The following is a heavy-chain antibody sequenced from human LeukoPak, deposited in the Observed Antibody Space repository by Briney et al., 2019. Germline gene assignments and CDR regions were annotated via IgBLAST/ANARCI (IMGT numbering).Heavy chain of an antibody. D-gene: IGHD5-18*01. V-gene: IGHV3-23*01. CDR2: TTATGGTT. J-gene: IGHJ4*02. CDR3: GKARGYSYGTEY. Sequence: GGSLRLSCEASGLSFTSHAMNWLRQAPGKGLEWVSSTTATGGTTYYADSVKGRFTISRDNSKNMLYLQMDSLRVEDTAVYYCGKARGYSYGTEYWGQGTLVTVSS. CDR1: GLSFTSHA.